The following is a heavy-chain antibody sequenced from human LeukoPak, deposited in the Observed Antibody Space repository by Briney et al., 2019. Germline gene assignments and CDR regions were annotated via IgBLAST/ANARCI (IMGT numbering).Heavy chain of an antibody. CDR2: IIQSGRI. D-gene: IGHD3-3*01. V-gene: IGHV4-34*12. J-gene: IGHJ3*01. CDR1: GGSFSDHY. Sequence: SETLSLTCAVYGGSFSDHYWMWLRQPPGKELEDIGEIIQSGRINYNQSLKSRVTISLDTSKNKFSLMLSSVAAADTAVYYCARAISDFWSGYSSGGAFVLWGQGTMVTVSS. CDR3: ARAISDFWSGYSSGGAFVL.